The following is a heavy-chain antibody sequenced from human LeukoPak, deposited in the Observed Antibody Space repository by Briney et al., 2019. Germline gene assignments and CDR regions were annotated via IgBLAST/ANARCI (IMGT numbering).Heavy chain of an antibody. D-gene: IGHD1-26*01. CDR1: GGTFSSYT. CDR2: IIPILGIA. J-gene: IGHJ4*02. Sequence: SVKVSCKASGGTFSSYTISWVRQAPGQGLEWMGRIIPILGIANYAQKFQGRVTITAHKSTSTAYMELSSLRPEDTAVYYCARMDRELFDYWGQGTLVTVSS. CDR3: ARMDRELFDY. V-gene: IGHV1-69*02.